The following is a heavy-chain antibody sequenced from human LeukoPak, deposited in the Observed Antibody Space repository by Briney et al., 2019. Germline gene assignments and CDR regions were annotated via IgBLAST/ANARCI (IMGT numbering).Heavy chain of an antibody. CDR3: ASLGADLEWLLQDHYYYGMDV. CDR1: GFTFSSYW. V-gene: IGHV3-74*01. Sequence: TGGSLRLSCAASGFTFSSYWMHWVRQAPGKGLVWVSRINSDGSSTSYADSVKGRFTISRDNAKNTLYLQMNSPRAEDTAVYYCASLGADLEWLLQDHYYYGMDVWGQGTTVTVSS. D-gene: IGHD3-3*01. J-gene: IGHJ6*02. CDR2: INSDGSST.